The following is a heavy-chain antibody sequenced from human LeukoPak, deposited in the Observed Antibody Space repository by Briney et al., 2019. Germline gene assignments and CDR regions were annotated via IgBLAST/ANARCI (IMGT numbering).Heavy chain of an antibody. Sequence: PSETLSLTCTVSGYSISSGYYWGWIRQPPGKGLEWIGSIYHSGSTYYNPSLKSRVTISVDTSKNQFSLKLSSVTAADTAVYYCARVPSPLWFGELFGFDPWGQGTLVTVSS. CDR3: ARVPSPLWFGELFGFDP. J-gene: IGHJ5*02. CDR2: IYHSGST. CDR1: GYSISSGYY. V-gene: IGHV4-38-2*02. D-gene: IGHD3-10*01.